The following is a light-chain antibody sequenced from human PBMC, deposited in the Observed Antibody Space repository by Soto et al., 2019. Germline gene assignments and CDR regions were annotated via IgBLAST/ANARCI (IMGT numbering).Light chain of an antibody. Sequence: QSVLAQPASVSGSPGQSITISCTGTSSDVGGYNSVSWYQQHPGKVPKLMIYDVSNRPSGVSNRFSGSKSGNTASLTISGLQADDEADYYCNSYTSSTTLVFGGGTKLTVL. CDR1: SSDVGGYNS. V-gene: IGLV2-14*03. J-gene: IGLJ3*02. CDR3: NSYTSSTTLV. CDR2: DVS.